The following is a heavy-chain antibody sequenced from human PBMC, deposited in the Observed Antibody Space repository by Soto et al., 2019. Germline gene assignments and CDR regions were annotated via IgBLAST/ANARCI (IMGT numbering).Heavy chain of an antibody. CDR2: IYHSGST. J-gene: IGHJ5*02. D-gene: IGHD2-2*01. CDR3: ARERTDGARLDP. V-gene: IGHV4-30-4*01. Sequence: QVQLQESGPGLVKPSQTLSLTCTVSGGSISSGDYYWSWIRQPPGKGLEWIGYIYHSGSTYYNPSLKIRVTISVDTSKHQFSLKLSSVTAADTAVYYCARERTDGARLDPWGQGTLVTVSS. CDR1: GGSISSGDYY.